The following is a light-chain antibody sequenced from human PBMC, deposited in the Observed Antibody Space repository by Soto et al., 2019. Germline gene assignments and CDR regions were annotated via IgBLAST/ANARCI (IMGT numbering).Light chain of an antibody. CDR3: QQYYNWPRT. V-gene: IGKV3-15*01. CDR1: QSISNN. CDR2: GAS. J-gene: IGKJ1*01. Sequence: ETVMTQSPATLCVSAGESATLSSRAGQSISNNLSWYQQKPGQAPRLLIYGASSRATGIPATFSGSGSETQFTLTISSLQSEDFAVYYCQQYYNWPRTFGQGTKVDIK.